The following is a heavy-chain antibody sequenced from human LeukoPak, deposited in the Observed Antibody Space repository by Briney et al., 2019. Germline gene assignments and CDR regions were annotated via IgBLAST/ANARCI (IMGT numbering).Heavy chain of an antibody. D-gene: IGHD5-24*01. J-gene: IGHJ2*01. CDR2: INWKTGNG. CDR3: TRRAARWQFDL. CDR1: GFNFDDYA. Sequence: GGSLRLSCAVSGFNFDDYAMHWVRQAPGRGLEWVSGINWKTGNGIYAGSVKGRFTISRDNAKNSLYLQMSSLRAEDTALYYCTRRAARWQFDLWGRGTLLTVSS. V-gene: IGHV3-9*01.